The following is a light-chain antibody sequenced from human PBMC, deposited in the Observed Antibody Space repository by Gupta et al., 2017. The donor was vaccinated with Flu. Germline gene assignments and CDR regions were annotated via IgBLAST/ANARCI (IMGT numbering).Light chain of an antibody. J-gene: IGKJ1*01. CDR2: SAT. CDR1: KSVRG. Sequence: SHAHMSVSKGESPTRSCRDSKSVRGLAWYQQKPGQAPRLLIYSATPRTTGFPARFSGSGSGTEFTLTISSRQSEDFAVYYCQHENNWPGTFGQGTKVDIK. V-gene: IGKV3D-15*01. CDR3: QHENNWPGT.